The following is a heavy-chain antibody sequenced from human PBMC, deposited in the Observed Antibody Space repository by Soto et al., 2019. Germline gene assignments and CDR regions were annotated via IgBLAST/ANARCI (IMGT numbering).Heavy chain of an antibody. CDR2: VFHTGTA. CDR3: VRDSVRFGPAFDS. J-gene: IGHJ4*02. Sequence: PSETLSLTCTVSGGSIRSGDYYWTWIRQPPGKGLEWIGYVFHTGTAYYHNPSLKRRVNMSIDTSKNQFSLKLNSVTAADTAIYYCVRDSVRFGPAFDSWGQGTQVTVSS. CDR1: GGSIRSGDYY. D-gene: IGHD3-3*01. V-gene: IGHV4-30-4*01.